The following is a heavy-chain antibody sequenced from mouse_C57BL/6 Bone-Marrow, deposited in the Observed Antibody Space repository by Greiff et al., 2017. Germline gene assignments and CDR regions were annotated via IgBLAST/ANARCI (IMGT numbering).Heavy chain of an antibody. CDR3: ARGYYPIFAY. J-gene: IGHJ3*01. V-gene: IGHV1-81*01. D-gene: IGHD1-1*02. CDR1: GYTFTSYG. Sequence: VQLQQSGAELARPGASVKLSCKASGYTFTSYGISWVKQRTGQGLEWIGEIYPRSGNTYYNEKFKGKATLTADKSSSTAYMGLRSLTSEDSAVYFCARGYYPIFAYWGQGTLVTVSA. CDR2: IYPRSGNT.